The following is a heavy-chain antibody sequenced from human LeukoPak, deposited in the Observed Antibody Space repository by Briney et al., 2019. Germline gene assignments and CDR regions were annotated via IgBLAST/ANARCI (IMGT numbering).Heavy chain of an antibody. D-gene: IGHD4-17*01. Sequence: PSETLSLTCTVSGGSISSSSYYWGWIRQPPGKGLEWIGSIYYSGSTYYNPSLKSRVTISVDTSKNQFSLKLSSVTAADTAVYYCARDDRYGDFHLVWGKGTTVTVSS. V-gene: IGHV4-39*02. CDR3: ARDDRYGDFHLV. CDR1: GGSISSSSYY. J-gene: IGHJ6*03. CDR2: IYYSGST.